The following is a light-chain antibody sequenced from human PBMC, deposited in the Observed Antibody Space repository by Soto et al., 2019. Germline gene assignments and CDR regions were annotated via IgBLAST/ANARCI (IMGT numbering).Light chain of an antibody. J-gene: IGKJ2*01. CDR2: AAS. Sequence: DFQMTQSLSSLSASVGDRVTITCRASQSISNYLNWYQQQPGKAPKVLIYAASSLHSGVPSRFSGVGSGKDFTLTISSLQPEDSATYYCQQSYSAPYTFGQGTKLEIK. CDR1: QSISNY. CDR3: QQSYSAPYT. V-gene: IGKV1-39*01.